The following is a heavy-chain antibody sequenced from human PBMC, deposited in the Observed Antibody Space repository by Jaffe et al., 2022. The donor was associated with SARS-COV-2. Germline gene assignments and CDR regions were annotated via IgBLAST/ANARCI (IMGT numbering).Heavy chain of an antibody. Sequence: QVQLVESGGGVVQPGRSLRLSCAASGFTFSSYAMHWVRQAPGKGLEWVAVISYDGSNKYYADSVKGRFTISRDNSKNTLYLQMNSLRAEDTAVYYCARDGGDYGGNGWFDPWGQGTLVTVSS. CDR1: GFTFSSYA. V-gene: IGHV3-30-3*01. J-gene: IGHJ5*02. CDR2: ISYDGSNK. D-gene: IGHD4-17*01. CDR3: ARDGGDYGGNGWFDP.